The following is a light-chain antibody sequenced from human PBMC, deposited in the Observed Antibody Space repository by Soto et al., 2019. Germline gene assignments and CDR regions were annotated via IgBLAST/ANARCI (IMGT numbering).Light chain of an antibody. CDR3: QSYDKSLSGVL. V-gene: IGLV1-40*01. CDR1: SSNIGAGYA. Sequence: QSVLTQPPSVSGAPGQRVTISCTGTSSNIGAGYAVHWYQRLPGTAPKLLILSNSNRPSGVPDRFSGPKSGTSVSLAITGLQAEDEADYFCQSYDKSLSGVLFGGGTKVTVL. J-gene: IGLJ2*01. CDR2: SNS.